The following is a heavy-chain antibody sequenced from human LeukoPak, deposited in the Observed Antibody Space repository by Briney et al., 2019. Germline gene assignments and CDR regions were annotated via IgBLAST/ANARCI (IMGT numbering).Heavy chain of an antibody. CDR3: AKEAYYDILTGYTYYYYYMDV. D-gene: IGHD3-9*01. V-gene: IGHV3-30*02. Sequence: GGSLRLSCAASGFTFSSYGMHWVRQAPGKGLEWVAFIRYDGSNKYYADSVEGRFTISRDNSKNTLYLQMNSLRAEDTAVYYCAKEAYYDILTGYTYYYYYMDVWGKGTTVTISS. J-gene: IGHJ6*03. CDR2: IRYDGSNK. CDR1: GFTFSSYG.